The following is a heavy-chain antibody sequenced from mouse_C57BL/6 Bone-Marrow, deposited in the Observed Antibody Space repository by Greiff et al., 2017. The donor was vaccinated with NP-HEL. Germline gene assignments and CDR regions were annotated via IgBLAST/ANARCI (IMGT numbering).Heavy chain of an antibody. CDR3: ARVAGSSYDYAMDY. V-gene: IGHV2-2*01. D-gene: IGHD1-1*01. J-gene: IGHJ4*01. Sequence: QVQLQQSGPGLVQPSQSLSISCTASGFSLTSYGVHWVRQSPGKGLEWLGVIWSGGSTDYNAAFISRLSTSKDNSKSQVFFKMSSLQADDTAIYYCARVAGSSYDYAMDYWGQGTSVTVSS. CDR1: GFSLTSYG. CDR2: IWSGGST.